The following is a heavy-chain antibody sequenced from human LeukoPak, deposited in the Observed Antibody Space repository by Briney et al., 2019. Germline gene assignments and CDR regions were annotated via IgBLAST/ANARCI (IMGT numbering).Heavy chain of an antibody. J-gene: IGHJ5*02. V-gene: IGHV1-2*02. CDR3: ARDWDPITGTTRWFDP. CDR1: GYTFTGYY. D-gene: IGHD1-7*01. CDR2: INTDSGVA. Sequence: ASVKVSCKASGYTFTGYYVHWVRQAPGQGLEWMAWINTDSGVANYAQKFQGRVTLTRDKSITTAYMELNSLRSDDTALYYCARDWDPITGTTRWFDPWGQGTLVTVSS.